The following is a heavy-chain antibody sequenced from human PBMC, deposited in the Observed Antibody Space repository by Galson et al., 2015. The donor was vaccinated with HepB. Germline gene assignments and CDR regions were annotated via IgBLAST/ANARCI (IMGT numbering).Heavy chain of an antibody. D-gene: IGHD1-26*01. CDR3: ARGGGVGAALRVDGFDI. CDR2: IWYDGSNK. Sequence: SLRLSCAASGFTFSSYDMHWVRQAPGKGLEWVAVIWYDGSNKYYTDSVKGRFTISRDNSKNTLYLQMNSLRAEDTAVYYCARGGGVGAALRVDGFDIWGQGTMVTVSS. J-gene: IGHJ3*02. CDR1: GFTFSSYD. V-gene: IGHV3-33*01.